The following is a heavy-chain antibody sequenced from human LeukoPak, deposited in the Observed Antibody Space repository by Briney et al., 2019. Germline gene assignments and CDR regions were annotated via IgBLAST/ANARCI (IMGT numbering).Heavy chain of an antibody. CDR1: GFPFSDFH. D-gene: IGHD3-22*01. CDR3: ARVRPGSSGSYYRTS. CDR2: ITSGGGFK. V-gene: IGHV3-11*04. Sequence: GGSLRLSCVVAGFPFSDFHMSWIRQAPGKGLEWVSCITSGGGFKYYADSVKGRFSISRDDSKNSVFLQMNSLRVEDTAVYYCARVRPGSSGSYYRTSWGQGTLVTVSS. J-gene: IGHJ4*02.